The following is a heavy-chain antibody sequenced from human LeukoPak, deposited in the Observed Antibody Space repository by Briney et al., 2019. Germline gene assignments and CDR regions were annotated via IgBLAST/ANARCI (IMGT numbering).Heavy chain of an antibody. CDR2: IISKGGDT. J-gene: IGHJ1*01. Sequence: ASVKVSFKGSGYTYLDYRIHWVRQAPGRGLEWVGWIISKGGDTKHAQKFQGRVILTRDTSITTSYMEVISLTSDDTAGYYCARASLASVCTRIWGQGALVTVSS. CDR1: GYTYLDYR. D-gene: IGHD6-13*01. V-gene: IGHV1-2*02. CDR3: ARASLASVCTRI.